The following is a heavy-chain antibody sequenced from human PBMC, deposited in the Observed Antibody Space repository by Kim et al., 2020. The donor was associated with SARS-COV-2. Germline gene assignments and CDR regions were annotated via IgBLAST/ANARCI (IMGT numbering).Heavy chain of an antibody. D-gene: IGHD2-2*02. Sequence: SETLSLTCAVYGGSFSGYYWSWIRQPPGKGLEWIGEINHSGSTNYNPSLKSRVTISVDTSKNQFSLKLSSVTAADTAVYYCARGRRITCSSTSCYIWGNYYNYHYMDGWGKGTKVTVSS. CDR1: GGSFSGYY. V-gene: IGHV4-34*01. CDR3: ARGRRITCSSTSCYIWGNYYNYHYMDG. J-gene: IGHJ6*03. CDR2: INHSGST.